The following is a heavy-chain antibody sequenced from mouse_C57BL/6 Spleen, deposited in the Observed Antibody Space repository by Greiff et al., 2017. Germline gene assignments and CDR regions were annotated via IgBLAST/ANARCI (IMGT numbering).Heavy chain of an antibody. CDR2: ISSGSSTI. CDR3: ARLGEFDY. Sequence: DVKLVESGGCLVKPGGSLKLSCAASGFTFSDSGMHWVRPAPEKGLEWVAYISSGSSTIYYADTVKGRFTISRDNAKNTLFLQMTSLRSEDTAMYYCARLGEFDYWGQGTTLTVSS. J-gene: IGHJ2*01. V-gene: IGHV5-17*01. CDR1: GFTFSDSG. D-gene: IGHD4-1*01.